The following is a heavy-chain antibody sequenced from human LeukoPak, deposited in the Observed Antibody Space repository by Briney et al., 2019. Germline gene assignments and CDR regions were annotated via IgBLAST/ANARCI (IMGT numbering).Heavy chain of an antibody. CDR1: GFTFSSYG. CDR3: ARDQWFDY. CDR2: ISSSSSYI. J-gene: IGHJ5*01. V-gene: IGHV3-21*01. Sequence: GSLILSCAASGFTFSSYGMHWVRQAPGKGLGWVSSISSSSSYIYYADSVKGRFTISRDNAKNSLYLQMNSPRAEDTAVYYCARDQWFDYWGQGTLVTVSS.